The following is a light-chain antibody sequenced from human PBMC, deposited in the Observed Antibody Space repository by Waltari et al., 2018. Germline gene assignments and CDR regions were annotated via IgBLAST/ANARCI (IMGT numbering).Light chain of an antibody. CDR2: SNK. CDR3: ASWDDYLGGWE. J-gene: IGLJ3*02. CDR1: NSNIGRNY. Sequence: QSVLTQPPSASGTPGQRVTISCSGSNSNIGRNYVFWYQQFPGTAPKLLIYSNKQRPSGVPDRFSGSKSGTAASLAISGLRSEDEADYYCASWDDYLGGWEFGGGTKVTVL. V-gene: IGLV1-47*02.